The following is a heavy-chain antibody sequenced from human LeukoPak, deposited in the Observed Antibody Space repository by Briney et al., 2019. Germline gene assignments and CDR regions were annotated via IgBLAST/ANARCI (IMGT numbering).Heavy chain of an antibody. J-gene: IGHJ3*02. CDR2: IKPDGIDK. D-gene: IGHD5-24*01. V-gene: IGHV3-7*01. CDR3: ATISAQTFDI. Sequence: GGSLRLSCVGSGFTFRSHWVNWVRQSPGKGLEWVANIKPDGIDKYYVDSARGRFTVSRDNAKNSAFLQMNSLRAEDTAIYYRATISAQTFDIWGQGTLVSVSS. CDR1: GFTFRSHW.